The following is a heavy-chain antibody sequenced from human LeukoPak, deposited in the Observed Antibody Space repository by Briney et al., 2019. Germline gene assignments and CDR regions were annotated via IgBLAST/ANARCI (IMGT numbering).Heavy chain of an antibody. CDR1: GFTFDDYA. V-gene: IGHV3-9*01. Sequence: GGSLRLSCAASGFTFDDYAMHWVRQAPGKGLEWVSGISWNSGSIGYADSVKGRFTISRDNAKNSLYLQMNSLRAEDTALYYCAKDYRMATINSDAFDIWGQGTMVTVSS. CDR2: ISWNSGSI. J-gene: IGHJ3*02. D-gene: IGHD5-24*01. CDR3: AKDYRMATINSDAFDI.